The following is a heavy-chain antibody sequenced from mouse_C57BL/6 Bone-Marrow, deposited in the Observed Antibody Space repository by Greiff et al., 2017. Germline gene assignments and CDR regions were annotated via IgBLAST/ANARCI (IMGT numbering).Heavy chain of an antibody. V-gene: IGHV5-9-1*02. CDR1: GFTFSSYA. CDR2: ISSGGDYI. CDR3: TRWGPRGFAY. Sequence: EVKLVESGEGLVKPGGSLKLSCAASGFTFSSYALSWVRQTPGKRLEWVAYISSGGDYIYYADTVKGRFTIYRDHARNTLYLQMSSLKSEDTAMYYCTRWGPRGFAYWGQGTLVTVSA. J-gene: IGHJ3*01.